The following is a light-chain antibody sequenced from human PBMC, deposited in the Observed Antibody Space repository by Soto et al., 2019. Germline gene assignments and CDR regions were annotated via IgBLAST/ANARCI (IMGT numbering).Light chain of an antibody. Sequence: EIVLTQSPGTLSLSPGERATLSCRASQTVSSSYLAWYQQKPGQAPRLLIYGASSRATGMPDRFSGSGSGTDFTLTISRQEPDDFAVYYCQQDGSSPTFGQGTKVEIK. V-gene: IGKV3-20*01. CDR2: GAS. J-gene: IGKJ1*01. CDR1: QTVSSSY. CDR3: QQDGSSPT.